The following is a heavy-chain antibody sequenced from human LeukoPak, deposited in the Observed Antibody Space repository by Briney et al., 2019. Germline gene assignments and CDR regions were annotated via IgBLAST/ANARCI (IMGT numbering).Heavy chain of an antibody. CDR3: ARPYCSGGSCYSFNYFDY. CDR1: GFTFSSYA. V-gene: IGHV3-30*04. J-gene: IGHJ4*02. Sequence: GSLRLSCAASGFTFSSYAMHWVRQAPGKGLEWVAVISYDGSNKYYADSVKGRFTISRDNSKNTLYLQMNSLRAEDTAVYYCARPYCSGGSCYSFNYFDYWGQGTLVTVSS. D-gene: IGHD2-15*01. CDR2: ISYDGSNK.